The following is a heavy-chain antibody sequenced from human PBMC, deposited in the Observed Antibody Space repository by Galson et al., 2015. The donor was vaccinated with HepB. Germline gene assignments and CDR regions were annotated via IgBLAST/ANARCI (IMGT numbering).Heavy chain of an antibody. CDR1: GCSFTSYW. J-gene: IGHJ3*02. Sequence: QSGAAVKKPGESLKISCRGSGCSFTSYWIGWVRQMLGKGLEWMGIIYPGDSDTRYSPSFQGQVTISADKSISTAYLLWSSLKASDTAMYYCARVSSLTGTTAECAFDIWGQGTMVTVSS. D-gene: IGHD1-20*01. CDR3: ARVSSLTGTTAECAFDI. V-gene: IGHV5-51*01. CDR2: IYPGDSDT.